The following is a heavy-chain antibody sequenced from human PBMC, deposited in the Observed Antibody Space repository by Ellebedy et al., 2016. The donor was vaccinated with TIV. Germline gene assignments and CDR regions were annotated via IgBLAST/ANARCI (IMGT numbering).Heavy chain of an antibody. CDR3: ARGFRYGSGRWPLDY. D-gene: IGHD4-23*01. CDR1: GGTFSSYA. Sequence: AASVKVSCKASGGTFSSYAISWVRQAPGQGLEWMGRIIPILGIANYAQKFQGRVTITADKSTGTGYMELRNLRSDDTAVYYCARGFRYGSGRWPLDYWGQGTLVTVSS. CDR2: IIPILGIA. J-gene: IGHJ4*02. V-gene: IGHV1-69*04.